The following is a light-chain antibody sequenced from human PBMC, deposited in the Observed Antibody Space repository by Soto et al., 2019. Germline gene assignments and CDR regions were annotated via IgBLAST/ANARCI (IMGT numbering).Light chain of an antibody. CDR3: CSFARSSTSYV. V-gene: IGLV2-23*01. Sequence: QSVLTQPASVSGSPGQSITISCTGTSSDVGSSNLVSWYQQHPGKTPKLIIYEGSRRPSGVSGRFSGSMSGNAASLTISGLQVEDEADYYCCSFARSSTSYVFGTGTKLTVL. CDR2: EGS. J-gene: IGLJ1*01. CDR1: SSDVGSSNL.